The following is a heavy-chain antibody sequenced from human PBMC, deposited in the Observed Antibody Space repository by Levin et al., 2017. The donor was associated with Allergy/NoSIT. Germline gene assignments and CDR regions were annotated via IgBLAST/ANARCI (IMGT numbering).Heavy chain of an antibody. V-gene: IGHV1-69*06. CDR3: ARTTVTPNAFDI. CDR2: IIPIFGTA. CDR1: GGTFSCYA. D-gene: IGHD4-17*01. Sequence: SVKVSCKASGGTFSCYAISWVRQAPGQGLEWMGGIIPIFGTANYAQKFQGRVTITADKSTSTAYMELSSLRSEDTAVYYCARTTVTPNAFDIWGQGTMVTVSS. J-gene: IGHJ3*02.